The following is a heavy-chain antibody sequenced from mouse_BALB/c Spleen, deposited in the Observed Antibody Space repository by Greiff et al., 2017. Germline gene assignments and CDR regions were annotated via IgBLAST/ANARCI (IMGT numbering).Heavy chain of an antibody. V-gene: IGHV5-6-4*01. J-gene: IGHJ3*01. CDR2: ISSGGSYT. CDR1: GFTFSSYT. CDR3: TRDGGYRYDEGFAY. Sequence: EVHLVESGGGLVKPGGSLKLSCAASGFTFSSYTMSWVRQTPEKRLEWVATISSGGSYTYYPDSVKGRFTISRDNAKNTLYLQMSSLKSEDTAMYYCTRDGGYRYDEGFAYWGQGTLVTVSA. D-gene: IGHD2-14*01.